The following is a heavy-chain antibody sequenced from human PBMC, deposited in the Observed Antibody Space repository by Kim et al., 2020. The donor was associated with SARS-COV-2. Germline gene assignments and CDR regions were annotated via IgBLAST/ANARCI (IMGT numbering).Heavy chain of an antibody. CDR2: IYYSGST. V-gene: IGHV4-59*01. CDR3: ARVVSSSWLRMYYFDY. D-gene: IGHD6-13*01. CDR1: GGSISSYY. Sequence: SETLSLTCTVSGGSISSYYWSWIRQPPGKGLEWIGYIYYSGSTNYNPSLKSRVTISVDTSKNQFSLKLSSVTAADTAVYYCARVVSSSWLRMYYFDYWGQGTLVTVSS. J-gene: IGHJ4*02.